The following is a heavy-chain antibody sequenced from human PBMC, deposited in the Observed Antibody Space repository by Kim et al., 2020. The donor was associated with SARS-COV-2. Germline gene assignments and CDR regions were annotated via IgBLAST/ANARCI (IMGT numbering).Heavy chain of an antibody. D-gene: IGHD2-2*01. V-gene: IGHV3-30-3*01. CDR3: ARDNSVVPAAILDY. Sequence: GGSLRLSCAASGFTFSSYAMHWVRQAPGKGLEWVAVISYDGSNKYYADSVKGRFTISRDNSKNTLYLQMNSLRAEDTAVYYCARDNSVVPAAILDYWGQGTLVTVSS. CDR2: ISYDGSNK. J-gene: IGHJ4*02. CDR1: GFTFSSYA.